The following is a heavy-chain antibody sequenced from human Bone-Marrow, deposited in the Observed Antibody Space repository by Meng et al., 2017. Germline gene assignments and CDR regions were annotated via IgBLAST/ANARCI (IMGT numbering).Heavy chain of an antibody. CDR2: IIPIFGTA. Sequence: QGQLVQLGVEVKKPGSWVKVACKASGGTFSSYAISWVRQAPGQGLEWMGGIIPIFGTANYAQKFQGRVTITTDESTSTAYMELSSLRSEDTAVYYCAGKTYSSGWGEYFQHWGQGTLVTVSS. CDR3: AGKTYSSGWGEYFQH. V-gene: IGHV1-69*05. CDR1: GGTFSSYA. J-gene: IGHJ1*01. D-gene: IGHD6-19*01.